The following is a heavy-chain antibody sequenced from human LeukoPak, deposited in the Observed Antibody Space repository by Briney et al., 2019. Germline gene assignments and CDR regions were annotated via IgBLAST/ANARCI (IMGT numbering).Heavy chain of an antibody. D-gene: IGHD1-26*01. J-gene: IGHJ4*02. CDR3: AREARGSGSLNFDY. CDR2: INPNSGGT. CDR1: GYTFTGYY. Sequence: ASVKVSCKASGYTFTGYYTHWVRQAPGQGLEWMGWINPNSGGTNYAQKFQGRVTMTRDTSISTAYMELSRLRSDDTAVYYCAREARGSGSLNFDYWGQGTLVTVSS. V-gene: IGHV1-2*02.